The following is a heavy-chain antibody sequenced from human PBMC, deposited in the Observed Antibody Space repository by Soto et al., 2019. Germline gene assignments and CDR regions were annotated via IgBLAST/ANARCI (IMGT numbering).Heavy chain of an antibody. CDR3: ATGSCSWSLGNVAYYGMDD. Sequence: QVQLVQSGAEAKKPGASVKVSCKASGYSFSGYGIHWVRQAPGQRPEWMAWISAGNGITKFSQQLQGRVATIRDIVASTAYLELPNLTSEDTAVDYCATGSCSWSLGNVAYYGMDDLGQGTTVIVSS. J-gene: IGHJ6*02. CDR2: ISAGNGIT. D-gene: IGHD2-15*01. CDR1: GYSFSGYG. V-gene: IGHV1-3*01.